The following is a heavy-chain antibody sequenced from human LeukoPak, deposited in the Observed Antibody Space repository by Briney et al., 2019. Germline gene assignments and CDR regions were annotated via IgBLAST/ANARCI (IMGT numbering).Heavy chain of an antibody. Sequence: GGSLRLSCAASGFTLTSYSMSWVRQAPGKGREGGSVISGDGTDLDYADSVRGRFTISRHTSKRMVFLQMNSLRVEDTAVYYCAKKRGGNNPYDYWGQGTLVTVSS. CDR3: AKKRGGNNPYDY. V-gene: IGHV3-23*01. CDR2: ISGDGTDL. D-gene: IGHD3-10*01. CDR1: GFTLTSYS. J-gene: IGHJ4*02.